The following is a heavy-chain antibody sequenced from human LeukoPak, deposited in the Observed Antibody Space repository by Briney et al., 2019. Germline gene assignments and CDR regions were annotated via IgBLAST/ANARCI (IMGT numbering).Heavy chain of an antibody. CDR3: AKGGSSSWYQPSLYFDY. CDR2: ISWNSGSI. CDR1: GFTFDDYA. V-gene: IGHV3-9*01. J-gene: IGHJ4*02. D-gene: IGHD6-13*01. Sequence: PGGSLRLSCAASGFTFDDYAMHWVRPAPGKGLEWVSGISWNSGSIGYADSVKGRFTISRDNAKNSLYLQMNSLRAEDTALYYCAKGGSSSWYQPSLYFDYWGQGTLVTVSS.